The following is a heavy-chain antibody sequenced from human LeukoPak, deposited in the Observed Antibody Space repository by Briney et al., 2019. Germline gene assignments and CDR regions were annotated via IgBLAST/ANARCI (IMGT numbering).Heavy chain of an antibody. J-gene: IGHJ4*02. Sequence: GGSLRLSCTASGFTFGDYAMSWFRQAPGKGLEWVGCIRSKAYGGTTEYAASVKGRFTISRDDSKSIAYLQMNSLKTEDTAVYYCTRWGIAAVPFDYWGQGTLVTVSS. CDR1: GFTFGDYA. V-gene: IGHV3-49*03. CDR3: TRWGIAAVPFDY. CDR2: IRSKAYGGTT. D-gene: IGHD6-13*01.